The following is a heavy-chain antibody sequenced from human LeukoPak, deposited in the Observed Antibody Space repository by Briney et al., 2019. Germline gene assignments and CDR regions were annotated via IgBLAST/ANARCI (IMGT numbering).Heavy chain of an antibody. Sequence: GGAPRLSCATPGFTFNNYSMHWGRPAPSKGPEGGGVISYDGSNKYYADSVKGRFTISRDNSKNTLYLQMNSLRAEDTAVYYCARAGPGYCSGGSCYPPSYWGQGTLVTVSS. CDR1: GFTFNNYS. J-gene: IGHJ4*02. D-gene: IGHD2-15*01. CDR2: ISYDGSNK. V-gene: IGHV3-30-3*01. CDR3: ARAGPGYCSGGSCYPPSY.